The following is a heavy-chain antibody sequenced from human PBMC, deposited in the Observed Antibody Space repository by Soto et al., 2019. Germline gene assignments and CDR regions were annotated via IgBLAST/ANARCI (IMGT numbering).Heavy chain of an antibody. CDR3: ARTLPIFGVVTHNWFDP. J-gene: IGHJ5*02. CDR2: IIPIFGTA. D-gene: IGHD3-3*01. Sequence: QVQLVQSGAEVKKPGSSVKVSCKASGGTFSSYAISWVRQAPGQGLEWMGGIIPIFGTANYAQKFQGRVTITADKSTSTAYMELSRLRSEDTAVYYCARTLPIFGVVTHNWFDPWGQGTLVTVSS. CDR1: GGTFSSYA. V-gene: IGHV1-69*06.